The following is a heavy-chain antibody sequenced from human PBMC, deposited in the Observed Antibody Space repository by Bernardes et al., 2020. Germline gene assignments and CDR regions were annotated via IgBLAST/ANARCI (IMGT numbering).Heavy chain of an antibody. CDR1: GGSISSGGYS. D-gene: IGHD4-17*01. V-gene: IGHV4-30-2*01. J-gene: IGHJ4*02. CDR2: IYHSGST. Sequence: SETLSLTCAVSGGSISSGGYSWSWIRQPPGKGLEWIGYIYHSGSTYYNPSLKSRVTISVDRSKNQFSLKLSSVTAADTAVHYCARGYGDYVDYWGQGTLVTVSS. CDR3: ARGYGDYVDY.